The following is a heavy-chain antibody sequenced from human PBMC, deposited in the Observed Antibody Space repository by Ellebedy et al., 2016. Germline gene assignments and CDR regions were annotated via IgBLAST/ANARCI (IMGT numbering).Heavy chain of an antibody. J-gene: IGHJ4*02. D-gene: IGHD3-3*01. CDR1: GFTVSTNY. V-gene: IGHV3-23*01. CDR2: ISARGIST. Sequence: LSLTCAASGFTVSTNYMKWVRQAPGKGLEWVSAISARGISTYYADSVKGRFTISRDSSRNILYLQMNSLRAEDTAVYYCTTGFSTAWHDHCWGQGTLVTVSS. CDR3: TTGFSTAWHDHC.